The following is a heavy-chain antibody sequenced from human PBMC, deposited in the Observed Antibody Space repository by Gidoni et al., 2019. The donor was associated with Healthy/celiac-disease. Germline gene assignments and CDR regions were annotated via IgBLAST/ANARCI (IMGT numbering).Heavy chain of an antibody. CDR1: GFTFSSYA. D-gene: IGHD3-22*01. Sequence: QVQLVESGGGVVQPGRSLRLSCAASGFTFSSYAMHWVRQAPGKGLEWVAVISYDGSNKYYADSVKGRFTISRDNSKNTLYLQMNSLRAEDTAVYYCAKEVASGYSKYFDYWGQGTLVTVSS. J-gene: IGHJ4*02. V-gene: IGHV3-30*04. CDR2: ISYDGSNK. CDR3: AKEVASGYSKYFDY.